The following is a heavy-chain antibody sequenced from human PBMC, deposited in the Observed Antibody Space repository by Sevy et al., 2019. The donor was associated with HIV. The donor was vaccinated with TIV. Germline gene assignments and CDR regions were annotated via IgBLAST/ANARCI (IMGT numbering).Heavy chain of an antibody. CDR1: GITFSNTW. J-gene: IGHJ4*02. V-gene: IGHV3-15*01. Sequence: GGSLRLSCAGSGITFSNTWMSWVRQAPGKGLEWIGRIKSKTDGGTTDYGAPVKGRFSISRDDSKNTLYLQMNSLKTEETAVYYCTTQWFWGQGTLVTVSS. CDR2: IKSKTDGGTT. CDR3: TTQWF. D-gene: IGHD3-22*01.